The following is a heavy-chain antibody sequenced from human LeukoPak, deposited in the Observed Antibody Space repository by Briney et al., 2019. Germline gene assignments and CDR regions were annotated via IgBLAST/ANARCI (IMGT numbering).Heavy chain of an antibody. CDR2: IYYSGST. J-gene: IGHJ6*02. V-gene: IGHV4-59*01. CDR1: GGSISSYY. CDR3: ARGYCSGGSCYRYYYYGMDV. D-gene: IGHD2-15*01. Sequence: NPSETLSLTCTVSGGSISSYYWSRIRQPPGKGLEWIGYIYYSGSTNYNPSLKSRVTISVDTSKNQFSLKLSSVTAADTAVYYCARGYCSGGSCYRYYYYGMDVWGQGTTVTVSS.